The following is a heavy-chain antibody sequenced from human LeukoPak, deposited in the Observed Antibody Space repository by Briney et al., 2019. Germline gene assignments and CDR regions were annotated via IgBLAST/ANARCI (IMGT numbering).Heavy chain of an antibody. CDR2: IYYSGST. Sequence: PSETLSLTCTVSGGSISSYYRSWIRQPPGKGLEWIGYIYYSGSTYYNPSLKSRVTISVDTSKNQFSLKLSSVTAADTAVYYCARLPWEDIVVVPAAMNAFDIWGQGTMVTVSS. CDR1: GGSISSYY. CDR3: ARLPWEDIVVVPAAMNAFDI. V-gene: IGHV4-59*08. D-gene: IGHD2-2*01. J-gene: IGHJ3*02.